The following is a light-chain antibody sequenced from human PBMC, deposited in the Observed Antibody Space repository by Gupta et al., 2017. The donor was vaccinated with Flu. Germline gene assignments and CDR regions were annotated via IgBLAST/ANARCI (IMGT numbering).Light chain of an antibody. Sequence: EIVLTQSPGTLSLSPGERATLSCRASQSVSSSYLAWYQQKPCQAPRLLIYGASSRATCIPDRFSGSGSGTDFTLSISRLEPEDFAVYYCQQYGSSPPFTFGPGTKVDIK. CDR1: QSVSSSY. V-gene: IGKV3-20*01. J-gene: IGKJ3*01. CDR3: QQYGSSPPFT. CDR2: GAS.